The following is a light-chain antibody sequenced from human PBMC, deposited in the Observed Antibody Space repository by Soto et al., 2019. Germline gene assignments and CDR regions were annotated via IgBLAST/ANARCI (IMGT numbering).Light chain of an antibody. CDR1: ESVSSSY. Sequence: EIVLTQSPGTLSLSPGERATLSCRASESVSSSYLAWYQQKPGQAPRLLICGASSRATGIPDRFSGSGSGTDFTLTISRLEPEDFAVYYCQRYGNSFTFGGGTRVDIK. CDR2: GAS. J-gene: IGKJ4*01. V-gene: IGKV3-20*01. CDR3: QRYGNSFT.